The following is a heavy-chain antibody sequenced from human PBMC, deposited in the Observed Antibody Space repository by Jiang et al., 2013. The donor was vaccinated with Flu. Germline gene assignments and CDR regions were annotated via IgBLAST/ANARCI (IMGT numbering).Heavy chain of an antibody. CDR2: IYYSGST. J-gene: IGHJ3*02. CDR3: ARGRYGSGSSAFDI. CDR1: GGSISSGGYY. D-gene: IGHD3-10*01. Sequence: GPGLVKPSQTLSLTCTVSGGSISSGGYYWSWIRQHPGKGLEWIGYIYYSGSTYYNPSLKSRVTISVDTSKNQFSLKLSSVTAADTAVYYCARGRYGSGSSAFDIWGQGTMVTVSS. V-gene: IGHV4-31*03.